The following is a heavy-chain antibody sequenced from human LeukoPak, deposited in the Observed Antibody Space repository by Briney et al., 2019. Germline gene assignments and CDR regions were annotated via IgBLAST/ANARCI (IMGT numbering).Heavy chain of an antibody. J-gene: IGHJ4*02. V-gene: IGHV3-21*01. CDR1: GFTFSSYS. CDR2: ISSSSDYI. D-gene: IGHD2-15*01. CDR3: ARTYCSGGSCYWAFYY. Sequence: GGSLRLSCAASGFTFSSYSMNWVRQAPGKGLEWVSSISSSSDYIYYADSMKGRFTISRDNAKNSLYLQMNSLRAEDTAVYYCARTYCSGGSCYWAFYYWGQGTLVTVSS.